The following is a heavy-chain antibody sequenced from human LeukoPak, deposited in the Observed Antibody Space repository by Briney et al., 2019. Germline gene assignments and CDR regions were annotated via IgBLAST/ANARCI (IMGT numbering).Heavy chain of an antibody. D-gene: IGHD3-9*01. V-gene: IGHV3-23*01. CDR3: ATPTYYDILTGYPDDY. CDR1: GFTFSSYA. CDR2: ISGSGGST. J-gene: IGHJ4*02. Sequence: PGGSLRLSCAASGFTFSSYAMSWVRQAPGKGLEWVSAISGSGGSTYYADSVKGRFTISRDNSKNTLYLQMNSLRAEDTAVYYCATPTYYDILTGYPDDYWGQGTLVTVSS.